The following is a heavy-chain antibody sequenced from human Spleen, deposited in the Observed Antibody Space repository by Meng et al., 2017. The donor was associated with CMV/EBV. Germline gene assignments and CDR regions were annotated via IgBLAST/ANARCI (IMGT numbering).Heavy chain of an antibody. Sequence: GESLKISCAASGFTFSNYGMHWVRQAPGKGLEWVAFIRYDGSNKYYADSVKGRFTISRDNSKNTLYLQMNSLRAEDTAVYYCAKDYSSSADYWGQGTLVTVSS. D-gene: IGHD6-6*01. CDR1: GFTFSNYG. CDR2: IRYDGSNK. V-gene: IGHV3-30*02. CDR3: AKDYSSSADY. J-gene: IGHJ4*02.